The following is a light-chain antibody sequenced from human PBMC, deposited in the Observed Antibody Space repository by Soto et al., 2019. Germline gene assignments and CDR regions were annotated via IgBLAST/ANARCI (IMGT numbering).Light chain of an antibody. J-gene: IGKJ5*01. Sequence: DIQMTQSPSSLSASVGDRVTITCQASQDINNSLNWYQQKPGKAPKLLIYDASNLETGVPSRFSGSGSGTDFTFTISSLQPEDIATYYCQQYNHFPPITFGQGTRLEIK. CDR2: DAS. CDR1: QDINNS. V-gene: IGKV1-33*01. CDR3: QQYNHFPPIT.